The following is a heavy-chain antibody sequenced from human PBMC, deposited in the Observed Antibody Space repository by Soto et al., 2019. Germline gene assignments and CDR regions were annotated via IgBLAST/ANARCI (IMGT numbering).Heavy chain of an antibody. CDR2: IIPIFGTA. Sequence: SVKVSCKASGGTFSSYAISWVRQAPGQGLEWMGGIIPIFGTANYAQRFKGRVTITADESTSTAYMELSSLRSVYTAVFYCARAHDYGDYASWSWGQGTLVTVSS. CDR1: GGTFSSYA. V-gene: IGHV1-69*13. CDR3: ARAHDYGDYASWS. J-gene: IGHJ4*02. D-gene: IGHD4-17*01.